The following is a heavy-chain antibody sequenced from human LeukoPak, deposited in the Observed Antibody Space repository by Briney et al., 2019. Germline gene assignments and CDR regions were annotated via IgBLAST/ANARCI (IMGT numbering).Heavy chain of an antibody. CDR2: IYWNGDK. D-gene: IGHD6-13*01. J-gene: IGHJ5*02. Sequence: SGPTLVNPTQTLTLTCTFSGFSLSTSGVGVGWIRQPPGKALEWLALIYWNGDKRYSPSLKSRLTITKDTSKNQVVLTMTNMDPVDTATYYCAHRRLQAAARNNWFDPWGQGTLVTVSS. CDR1: GFSLSTSGVG. V-gene: IGHV2-5*01. CDR3: AHRRLQAAARNNWFDP.